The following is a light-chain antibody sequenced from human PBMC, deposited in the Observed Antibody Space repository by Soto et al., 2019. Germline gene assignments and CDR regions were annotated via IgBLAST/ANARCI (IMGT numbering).Light chain of an antibody. CDR3: QQANSFPIT. Sequence: DIQLTQSPSTLSASVGDRVTLTCRASQTITSDLNWYQQRPGKAPKLLIYAASNLQSGVPSRFSGSGSGTDFTLTISSLQPEDFATYYCQQANSFPITFGQGTRLEIK. V-gene: IGKV1-39*01. CDR1: QTITSD. CDR2: AAS. J-gene: IGKJ5*01.